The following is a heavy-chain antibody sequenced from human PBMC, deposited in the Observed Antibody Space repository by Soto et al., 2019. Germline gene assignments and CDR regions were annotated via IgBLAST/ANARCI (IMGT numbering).Heavy chain of an antibody. J-gene: IGHJ6*02. CDR1: GCTFSSYA. CDR2: IIPIFGTA. CDR3: ARGSSSSRTNYYYYGMDV. D-gene: IGHD6-13*01. V-gene: IGHV1-69*06. Sequence: ASVKVSCKASGCTFSSYAISWVRQAPGQGLEWMGGIIPIFGTANYAQKFQGRVTITADKSTSTAYMELSSLRSEDTAVYYCARGSSSSRTNYYYYGMDVWGQGTTVTVSS.